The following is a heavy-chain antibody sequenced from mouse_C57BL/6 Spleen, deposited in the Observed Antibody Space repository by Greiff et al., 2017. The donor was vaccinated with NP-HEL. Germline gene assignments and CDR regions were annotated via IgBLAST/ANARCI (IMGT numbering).Heavy chain of an antibody. D-gene: IGHD2-4*01. V-gene: IGHV1-9*01. CDR2: ILPGSGST. CDR1: GYTFTGYW. CDR3: ASGLRRGFAY. Sequence: VMLVESGAELMKPGASVKLSCKATGYTFTGYWIEWVKQRPGHGLEWIGEILPGSGSTNYNEKFKGKATFTADTSSNTAYMQLSSLTTEDSAIYYCASGLRRGFAYWGQGTLVTVSA. J-gene: IGHJ3*01.